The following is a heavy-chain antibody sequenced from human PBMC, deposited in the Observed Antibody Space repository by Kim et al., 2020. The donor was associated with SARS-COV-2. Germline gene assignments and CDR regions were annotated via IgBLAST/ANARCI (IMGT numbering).Heavy chain of an antibody. CDR2: ISYNGNS. CDR1: GGSIRSGGKF. V-gene: IGHV4-31*03. CDR3: ARGQPLDY. Sequence: TLSLTCSVSGGSIRSGGKFWTWIRQHPAKGLEWIGYISYNGNSHYSPSRRSRVRTSLQTSENQFSLELTSVTAADTAVYYCARGQPLDYWGQGILVTVSS. D-gene: IGHD2-2*01. J-gene: IGHJ4*02.